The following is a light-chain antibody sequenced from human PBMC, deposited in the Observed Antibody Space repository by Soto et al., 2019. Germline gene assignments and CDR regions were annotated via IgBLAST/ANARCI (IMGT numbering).Light chain of an antibody. J-gene: IGKJ1*01. CDR2: DGF. Sequence: DIQMTQSPATLSASVGDRVSISCRASQSIGVSLAWYQQKPGTAPKLLIYDGFTVDFGVPSRFSGTGSGTEFTLTISSLQPEDFATYYCHSYNSIPRTFGQGTKVDIK. V-gene: IGKV1-5*01. CDR1: QSIGVS. CDR3: HSYNSIPRT.